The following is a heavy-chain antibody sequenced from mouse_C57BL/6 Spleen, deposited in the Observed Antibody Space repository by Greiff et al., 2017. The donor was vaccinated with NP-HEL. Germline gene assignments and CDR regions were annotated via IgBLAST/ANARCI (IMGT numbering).Heavy chain of an antibody. CDR3: ARIKEMVGTYFGD. CDR2: TNPTNGRT. Sequence: VQLQQSGAELVKAGASVKMSCKASGYTFTSYWMHWVKQRLGQGLEWFAETNPTNGRTYYNEKFKSKATLTVDNSASAAYMLLSGPTFEDSAVYYWARIKEMVGTYFGDWSQGTTRTGSS. V-gene: IGHV1S81*02. D-gene: IGHD1-1*02. CDR1: GYTFTSYW. J-gene: IGHJ2*01.